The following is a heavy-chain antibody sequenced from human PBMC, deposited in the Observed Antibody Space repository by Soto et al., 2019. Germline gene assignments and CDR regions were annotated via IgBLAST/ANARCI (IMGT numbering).Heavy chain of an antibody. CDR2: IYYSGST. J-gene: IGHJ5*02. Sequence: PSGTLSLTCTVSGGSISSGDYYWSWIRQPPGKGLEWIGYIYYSGSTYYNPSLKSRVTISVDTSKNQFSLKLSSVTAADTAVYYCARAPIGGVVVPPGWFDPWGQGTLVTVSS. CDR3: ARAPIGGVVVPPGWFDP. CDR1: GGSISSGDYY. D-gene: IGHD3-22*01. V-gene: IGHV4-30-4*01.